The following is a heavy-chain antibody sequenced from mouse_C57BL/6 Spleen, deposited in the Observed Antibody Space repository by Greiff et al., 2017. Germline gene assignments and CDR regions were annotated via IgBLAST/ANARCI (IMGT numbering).Heavy chain of an antibody. V-gene: IGHV1-54*01. CDR1: GYAFTNYL. Sequence: QVQLQQSGAELVRPGTSVKVSCKASGYAFTNYLIEWVKQRPGQGLEWIGVINPGSGGTNYNEKFKGKATLTADKSSSTAYMQLSSLTSEDSAVCYCARDIYDGSSYRYFDVWGTGTTVTVSS. J-gene: IGHJ1*03. D-gene: IGHD1-1*01. CDR3: ARDIYDGSSYRYFDV. CDR2: INPGSGGT.